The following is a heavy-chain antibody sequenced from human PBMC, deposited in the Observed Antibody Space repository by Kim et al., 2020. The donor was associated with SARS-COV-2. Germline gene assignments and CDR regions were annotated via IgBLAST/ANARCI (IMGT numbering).Heavy chain of an antibody. J-gene: IGHJ4*02. D-gene: IGHD3-16*01. CDR2: GGST. V-gene: IGHV1-46*01. CDR3: ARDVRGDY. Sequence: GGSTSYEQKFQGRVTMTRDTSTSTVYMELSSLRSEDTAVYYCARDVRGDYWGQGTLVTVSS.